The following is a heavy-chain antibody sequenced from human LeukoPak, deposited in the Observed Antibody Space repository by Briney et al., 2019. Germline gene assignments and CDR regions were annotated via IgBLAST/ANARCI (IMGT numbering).Heavy chain of an antibody. CDR1: GYTFTTYA. CDR2: INAGNGNT. V-gene: IGHV1-3*01. Sequence: ASVTVSCTASGYTFTTYAMHWVRQAPGQRLEWMGWINAGNGNTKYSQKFQGRVTITADESTSTAYMELSSLRSEDTAVYYCARDRPHSGSPSPFDYWGQGTLVTVSS. D-gene: IGHD1-26*01. CDR3: ARDRPHSGSPSPFDY. J-gene: IGHJ4*02.